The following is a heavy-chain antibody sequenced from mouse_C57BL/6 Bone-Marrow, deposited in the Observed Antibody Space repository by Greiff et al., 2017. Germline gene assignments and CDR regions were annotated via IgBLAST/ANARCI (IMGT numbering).Heavy chain of an antibody. CDR3: TRSGDYGDYYYAMDY. Sequence: VKLMESGAELVKPGASVKLSCKASGYTFTSYYMYWVKQRPGQGLEWIGEINPSNGGTNFNEKFKSKATLTVDKSSSTAYMQLSSLTSEDSAVYYCTRSGDYGDYYYAMDYWGQGTSVTVSS. D-gene: IGHD2-4*01. CDR2: INPSNGGT. J-gene: IGHJ4*01. CDR1: GYTFTSYY. V-gene: IGHV1S81*02.